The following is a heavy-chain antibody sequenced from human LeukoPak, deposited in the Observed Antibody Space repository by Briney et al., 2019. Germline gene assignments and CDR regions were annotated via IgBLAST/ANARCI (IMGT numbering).Heavy chain of an antibody. CDR1: GGSFSGYY. CDR2: INHSGST. Sequence: SETLSLTCAVYGGSFSGYYWSWIRQPPGKGLEWIGEINHSGSTNYNPSLKSRVTISVDTSKNQFSLKLSSVTAADTAVYYCARSPELTPQLDYWGQGTLVTVSS. J-gene: IGHJ4*02. D-gene: IGHD1-14*01. V-gene: IGHV4-34*01. CDR3: ARSPELTPQLDY.